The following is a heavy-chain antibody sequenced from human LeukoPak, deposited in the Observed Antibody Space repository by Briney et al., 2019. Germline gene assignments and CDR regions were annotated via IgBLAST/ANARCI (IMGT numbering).Heavy chain of an antibody. D-gene: IGHD1-26*01. J-gene: IGHJ5*02. V-gene: IGHV3-48*04. Sequence: GGSLRLSCAASGFSGFTFSSYSMNWVRQAPGKGLEWVSYISSSSSTIYYADSVKGRFTISRDNAKSSLYLQMNSLRAEDTAVYYCAREGDGGSSPGYRFDPWGQGTLVTVSS. CDR3: AREGDGGSSPGYRFDP. CDR1: GFSGFTFSSYS. CDR2: ISSSSSTI.